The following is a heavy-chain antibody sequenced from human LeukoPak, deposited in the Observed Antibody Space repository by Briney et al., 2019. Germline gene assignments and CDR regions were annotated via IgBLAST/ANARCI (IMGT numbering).Heavy chain of an antibody. D-gene: IGHD3-22*01. CDR2: IHYSGST. CDR1: GDSISSGGYY. Sequence: SQTLSLTCTVSGDSISSGGYYWTWIRQHPGKGLEWIAYIHYSGSTHYNPSLKSRVVISVDTSQNQFSLKLSSVTAADTAVYYCVRGPDYYDSSGYYWHFDYWGQGTLVTVSS. CDR3: VRGPDYYDSSGYYWHFDY. J-gene: IGHJ4*02. V-gene: IGHV4-31*03.